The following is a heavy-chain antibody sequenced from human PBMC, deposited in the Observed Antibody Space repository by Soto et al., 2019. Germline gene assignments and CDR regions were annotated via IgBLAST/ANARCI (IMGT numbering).Heavy chain of an antibody. CDR2: INSYSSNT. CDR1: GYNFTNYD. J-gene: IGHJ6*02. Sequence: QVHLVQSGAEVKKPGASVKVSCKASGYNFTNYDVNWVRQAPGQGLEWMGWINSYSSNTDYAQKFQGRVSLTTDTSTTTAYMELRSLRSDDTAVYYCARKPLAVGGLSYYGMDVWGQGTTVTVSS. CDR3: ARKPLAVGGLSYYGMDV. V-gene: IGHV1-18*04. D-gene: IGHD6-19*01.